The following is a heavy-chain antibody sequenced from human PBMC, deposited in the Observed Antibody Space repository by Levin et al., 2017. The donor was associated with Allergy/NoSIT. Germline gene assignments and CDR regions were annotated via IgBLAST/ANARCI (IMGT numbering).Heavy chain of an antibody. Sequence: SGGSLRLSCATSGFTFRSSDMHWVRQAVGKGLEWVSGIGPAGDTYYVDSVKGRFIISRDYDKDSLYLQMNLLTDGTTGVYSCVRARRENWNQPDFAFWGQGNLVTVSS. CDR3: VRARRENWNQPDFAF. CDR2: IGPAGDT. J-gene: IGHJ4*02. V-gene: IGHV3-13*01. D-gene: IGHD1-1*01. CDR1: GFTFRSSD.